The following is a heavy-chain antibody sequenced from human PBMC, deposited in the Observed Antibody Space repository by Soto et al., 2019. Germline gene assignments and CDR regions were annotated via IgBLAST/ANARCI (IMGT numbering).Heavy chain of an antibody. V-gene: IGHV4-61*08. CDR2: ISDTGTT. Sequence: SETLSLTCSVSGGSVSSGGHYWSWIRQPPGKGLEWIAYISDTGTTNYNPSLKSRVTISLDMSKNRVSLRLDSVTAADTAVYYCARGPSDNANCYDAFDIWGQGTMVTVSS. CDR3: ARGPSDNANCYDAFDI. CDR1: GGSVSSGGHY. J-gene: IGHJ3*02. D-gene: IGHD1-1*01.